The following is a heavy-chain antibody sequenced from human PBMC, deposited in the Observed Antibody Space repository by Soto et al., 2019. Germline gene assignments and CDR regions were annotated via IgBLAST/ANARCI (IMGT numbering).Heavy chain of an antibody. V-gene: IGHV3-30-3*01. CDR2: ISYDGSNK. CDR1: GFTFSSYA. J-gene: IGHJ4*02. D-gene: IGHD3-10*01. CDR3: ARDWGYDGSGRADY. Sequence: QVQLVESGGGVVQPGRSLRLSCAASGFTFSSYAMHWVRQAPGKGLEWVAVISYDGSNKYYADSVKGRFTISRDNSKNTLYLQMNSLRAEDTAVYYCARDWGYDGSGRADYWGQGTLVTVSS.